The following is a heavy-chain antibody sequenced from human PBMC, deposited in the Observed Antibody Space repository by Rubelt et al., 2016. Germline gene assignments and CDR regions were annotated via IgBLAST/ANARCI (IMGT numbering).Heavy chain of an antibody. CDR1: GFTFSDYA. Sequence: RSLRLSCAASGFTFSDYAMHWVRQAPGKGLEWVAVISSDESRKYYSDSVKGRFTISRDNSKNTLFLHMNSLRGEDTAVYYCATDPVEATTVRHFDYWGQGTLVAVSS. V-gene: IGHV3-30*04. J-gene: IGHJ4*02. CDR3: ATDPVEATTVRHFDY. D-gene: IGHD1-26*01. CDR2: ISSDESRK.